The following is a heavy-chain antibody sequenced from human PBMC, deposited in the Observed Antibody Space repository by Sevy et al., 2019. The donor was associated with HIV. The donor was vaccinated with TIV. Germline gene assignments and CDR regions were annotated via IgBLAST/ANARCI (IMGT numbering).Heavy chain of an antibody. V-gene: IGHV3-48*02. CDR2: IRGDDENK. CDR1: GFTLRSHS. Sequence: GGSLRLSCAVSGFTLRSHSMNWVRQAPGKGLEWLSHIRGDDENKYYADSVQGRFTISRDDASNSVHLQMNSLRDEDTAVYYCARGGNPGQAASDIWGQGTVVTVSS. J-gene: IGHJ3*02. CDR3: ARGGNPGQAASDI.